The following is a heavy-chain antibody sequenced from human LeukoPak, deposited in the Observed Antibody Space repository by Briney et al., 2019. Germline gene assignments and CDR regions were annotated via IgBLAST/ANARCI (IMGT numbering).Heavy chain of an antibody. D-gene: IGHD6-19*01. V-gene: IGHV1-69*04. CDR1: GGTFSSYA. CDR3: ARDPDSSGWYLGYYFDY. J-gene: IGHJ4*02. Sequence: ASVKVSCKASGGTFSSYAISWVRQAPGQGLEWMGRIIPILGIANYAQKFQGRVTITADKSTSTAYMELSSLRSEDTAVYYCARDPDSSGWYLGYYFDYWGQGTLVTVSS. CDR2: IIPILGIA.